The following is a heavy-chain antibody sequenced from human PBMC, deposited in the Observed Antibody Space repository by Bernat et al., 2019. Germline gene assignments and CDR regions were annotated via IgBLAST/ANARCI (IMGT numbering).Heavy chain of an antibody. Sequence: QLQLQESGPGLVKPSETLSLTCTVSGGSISSSHYYWGWIRQPPGKGLEWVVSMYYTGSAYYNPSLRSRVTISVDTSKNQFSLKLTSGTAADTAVYYCARLSHDYTNFDGHFDYWGQGALVTVSS. CDR3: ARLSHDYTNFDGHFDY. CDR2: MYYTGSA. V-gene: IGHV4-39*01. CDR1: GGSISSSHYY. J-gene: IGHJ4*02. D-gene: IGHD4-11*01.